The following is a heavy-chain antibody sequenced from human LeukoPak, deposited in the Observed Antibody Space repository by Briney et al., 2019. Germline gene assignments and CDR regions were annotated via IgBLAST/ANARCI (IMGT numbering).Heavy chain of an antibody. CDR2: IYYSGST. Sequence: SETLSLTCTVSGGSISSYYWRWIRQPPGKGLEWIGYIYYSGSTNYNPSLKGRVTISVDTSKNQFSLKLSSVTAADTAVYYCARGGTGYYLFDYWGQGTLVTVSS. V-gene: IGHV4-59*01. J-gene: IGHJ4*02. CDR1: GGSISSYY. D-gene: IGHD3/OR15-3a*01. CDR3: ARGGTGYYLFDY.